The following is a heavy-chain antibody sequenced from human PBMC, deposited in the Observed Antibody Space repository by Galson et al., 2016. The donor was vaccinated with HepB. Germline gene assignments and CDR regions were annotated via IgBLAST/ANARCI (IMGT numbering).Heavy chain of an antibody. Sequence: SLRLSCAASGFTFSSFDMNWVRQAPGKGLQWISYISSSGSALYYADSVKGRFTISRDNAKNSLFLQMNSLRAEDTAIYYCGRDLYGGMYSPIDSWGQGTLVTVSS. CDR2: ISSSGSAL. V-gene: IGHV3-48*03. CDR1: GFTFSSFD. D-gene: IGHD6-13*01. J-gene: IGHJ4*02. CDR3: GRDLYGGMYSPIDS.